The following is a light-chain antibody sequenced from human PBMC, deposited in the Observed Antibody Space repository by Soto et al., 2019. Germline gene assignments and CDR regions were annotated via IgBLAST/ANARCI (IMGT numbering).Light chain of an antibody. V-gene: IGLV2-14*01. CDR1: SSDVGGYKY. CDR2: EVS. J-gene: IGLJ2*01. CDR3: TSYTSDTTVI. Sequence: QSALTQPASVSGSPGQSITISCIGTSSDVGGYKYVSWYQQHPGKAPKLMIYEVSNRPSGVSNRFLGSKSGNTASLTISGLQAEDEADYYCTSYTSDTTVIFGGGTKLTVL.